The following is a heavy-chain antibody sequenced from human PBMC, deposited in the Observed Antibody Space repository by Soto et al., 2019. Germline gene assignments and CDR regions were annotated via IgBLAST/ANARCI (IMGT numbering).Heavy chain of an antibody. V-gene: IGHV1-18*04. CDR1: GYTFTSYG. CDR3: ARSLSTIAARPDY. D-gene: IGHD6-6*01. J-gene: IGHJ4*02. Sequence: ASVKVSCKASGYTFTSYGISWVRQAPGQGLEWMGWISAYNGNTNYAQKLQGRVTMTTDTSTSTAYMELSRLTSDETAVYYCARSLSTIAARPDYWGQGTLVTVSS. CDR2: ISAYNGNT.